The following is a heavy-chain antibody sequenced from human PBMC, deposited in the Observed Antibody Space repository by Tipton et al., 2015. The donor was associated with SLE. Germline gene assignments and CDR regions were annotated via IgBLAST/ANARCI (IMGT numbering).Heavy chain of an antibody. J-gene: IGHJ6*02. CDR1: GFTFSSYA. D-gene: IGHD3-22*01. CDR2: ISYDGSNK. CDR3: ARGYYYDSSGYHYYGMDV. Sequence: SLRLSCAASGFTFSSYAMHWVRQAPGKGLEWVAVISYDGSNKYYADSVKGRFTISRDNSKNTLYLQMNSLRAEDTAVYYCARGYYYDSSGYHYYGMDVWGQGTTVTVSS. V-gene: IGHV3-30-3*01.